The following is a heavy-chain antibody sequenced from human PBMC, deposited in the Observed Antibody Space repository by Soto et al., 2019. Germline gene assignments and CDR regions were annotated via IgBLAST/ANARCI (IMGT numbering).Heavy chain of an antibody. Sequence: GGSLRLSCAASGFTFDDYGMSWVRQAPGKGLEWVSGINWNGGSTGYADSVKGRFTISRDNAKNSLYLQMNSLRAEDTALYYCARDPPHMVRGVPPSYYYYYGMDVWGQGTTVTVSS. J-gene: IGHJ6*02. CDR2: INWNGGST. D-gene: IGHD3-10*01. CDR1: GFTFDDYG. CDR3: ARDPPHMVRGVPPSYYYYYGMDV. V-gene: IGHV3-20*04.